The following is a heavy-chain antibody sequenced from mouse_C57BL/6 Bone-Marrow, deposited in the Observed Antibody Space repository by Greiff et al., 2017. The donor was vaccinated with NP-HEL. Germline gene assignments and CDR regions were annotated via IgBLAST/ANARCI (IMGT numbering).Heavy chain of an antibody. CDR2: IHPNSGST. J-gene: IGHJ2*01. CDR1: GYTFTSYW. D-gene: IGHD2-5*01. Sequence: QVQLKQPGAELVKPGASVKLSCKASGYTFTSYWMHWVKQRPGQGLEWIGMIHPNSGSTNYNEKFKSKATLTVDKSSSTAYMQLSSLTSEDSAVYYCARAWRAYYSNYYFDYWGQGTTLTVSS. V-gene: IGHV1-64*01. CDR3: ARAWRAYYSNYYFDY.